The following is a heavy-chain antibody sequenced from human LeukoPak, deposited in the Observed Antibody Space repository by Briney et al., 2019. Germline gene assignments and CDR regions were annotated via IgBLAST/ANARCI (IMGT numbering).Heavy chain of an antibody. CDR1: GFTFSTFA. Sequence: GGSLRLSCAASGFTFSTFAMIWVRQPPGKGLEWVSSIFPSGGEIHYADSVRGRFTISRDNSKSTLSLQMSSLKAEDTAVYYCARSSSGWYFAYWGQGTLVTVSS. D-gene: IGHD6-19*01. CDR3: ARSSSGWYFAY. V-gene: IGHV3-23*01. J-gene: IGHJ4*02. CDR2: IFPSGGEI.